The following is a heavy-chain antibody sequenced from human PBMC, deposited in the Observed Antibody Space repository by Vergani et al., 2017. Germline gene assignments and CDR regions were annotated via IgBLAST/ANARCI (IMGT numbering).Heavy chain of an antibody. Sequence: EVQLVQSGAEVKKPGESLRISCKGSGYSFTSYWISWVRQMPGKGLEWMGRIDPSDSYTNYRPSFQGHVTISADKSISTAYLQWSSLKASDTAMYYCAASIAAAGTIGVFDIWGQGTMVTVSS. CDR3: AASIAAAGTIGVFDI. V-gene: IGHV5-10-1*03. J-gene: IGHJ3*02. D-gene: IGHD6-13*01. CDR2: IDPSDSYT. CDR1: GYSFTSYW.